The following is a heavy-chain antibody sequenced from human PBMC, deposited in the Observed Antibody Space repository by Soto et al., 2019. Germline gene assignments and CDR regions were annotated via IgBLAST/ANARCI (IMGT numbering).Heavy chain of an antibody. Sequence: SETLSLTCTVSGDSVSRGSHYWNWIRQPPGKGLEWIGNIFYSGSSIYNPSLKSRVTMSVDRSKNQFSLKLTSVTTADTAVYYCARGGSEGSTGSPYYYSAIDVWGQGPTVTVSS. D-gene: IGHD3-10*01. J-gene: IGHJ6*02. CDR1: GDSVSRGSHY. CDR2: IFYSGSS. CDR3: ARGGSEGSTGSPYYYSAIDV. V-gene: IGHV4-61*01.